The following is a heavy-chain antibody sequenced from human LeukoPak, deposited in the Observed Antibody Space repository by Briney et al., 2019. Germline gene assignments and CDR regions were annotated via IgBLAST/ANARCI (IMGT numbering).Heavy chain of an antibody. CDR2: IYYTGTT. Sequence: SATLSLTCTVSAGSISSYYWSWIRRPPGRSLEWIGYIYYTGTTNYNPSLKSRVTISLDTSKNQFSLRLSSVTAADTAVYYCARGGGVNWFDPWGQGTLVTVSS. V-gene: IGHV4-59*08. J-gene: IGHJ5*02. CDR1: AGSISSYY. CDR3: ARGGGVNWFDP.